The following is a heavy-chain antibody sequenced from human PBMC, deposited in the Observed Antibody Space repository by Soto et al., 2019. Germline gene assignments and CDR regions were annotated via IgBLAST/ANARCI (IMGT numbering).Heavy chain of an antibody. CDR1: GGTSTRYA. D-gene: IGHD3-3*01. Sequence: QERLVQSGAEVRKPGSSVKVSCKVTGGTSTRYAINWVRQAPGQELEWMGGIVPMFGTSKYAQKFQGRVTITADTSTTIAYMELRSLRSEDTAVYYCNRGSDYDFWSGYLWGQGTLVSVSS. CDR2: IVPMFGTS. J-gene: IGHJ4*02. CDR3: NRGSDYDFWSGYL. V-gene: IGHV1-69*06.